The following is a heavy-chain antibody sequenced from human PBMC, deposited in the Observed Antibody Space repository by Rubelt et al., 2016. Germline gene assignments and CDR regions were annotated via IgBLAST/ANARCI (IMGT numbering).Heavy chain of an antibody. V-gene: IGHV1-2*06. J-gene: IGHJ5*02. Sequence: KASGYTFTGYYMHWVRQAPGQGLEWMGRINPNSGGTNYAQKFQGRVTMTRDTSISTAYMELSRLRSDDTAVYYCARARIAARLGYNWFDPWGQGTLVTGSS. CDR2: INPNSGGT. D-gene: IGHD6-6*01. CDR3: ARARIAARLGYNWFDP. CDR1: GYTFTGYY.